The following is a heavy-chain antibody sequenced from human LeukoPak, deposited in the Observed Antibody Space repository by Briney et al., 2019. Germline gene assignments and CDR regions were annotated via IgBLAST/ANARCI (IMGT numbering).Heavy chain of an antibody. V-gene: IGHV3-33*01. J-gene: IGHJ6*02. D-gene: IGHD3-9*01. CDR2: IWYDGSNK. CDR1: GFTFSSYG. CDR3: ARVSPTPYDILTGFYYYYGMDV. Sequence: PGGSLRLSCAASGFTFSSYGMHWVRQAPGKGLEWVAVIWYDGSNKYYADSVKGRFTISRDNSKNTLYLQMNSLRAEDTAVYYCARVSPTPYDILTGFYYYYGMDVWGQGTTVTVSS.